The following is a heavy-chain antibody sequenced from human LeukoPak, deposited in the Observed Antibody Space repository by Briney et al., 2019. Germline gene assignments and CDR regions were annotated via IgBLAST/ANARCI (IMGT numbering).Heavy chain of an antibody. D-gene: IGHD3-10*01. J-gene: IGHJ4*02. CDR1: GFAYDHCS. CDR2: ITGDNKA. V-gene: IGHV3-48*01. Sequence: HAGGSLRLSCVGSGFAYDHCSMNWVRQAPGKGLEWLSYITGDNKAYYADSLKGRFVISRDNAKNSVYLQMNSLSVEDTAVYYCVRGGVADGNYFGDWGQGTVVTVFS. CDR3: VRGGVADGNYFGD.